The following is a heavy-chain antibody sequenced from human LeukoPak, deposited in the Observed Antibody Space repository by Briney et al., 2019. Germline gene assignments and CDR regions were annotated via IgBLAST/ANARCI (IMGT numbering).Heavy chain of an antibody. V-gene: IGHV1-2*02. CDR1: GYTFTGYY. Sequence: RASVKVSCKASGYTFTGYYMHWVRQAPGQGLEWMGWINPNSGGTNYAQKFQGRVTMTRDTSISTVYMELSRLRSDDTAVYYCARAATAPITMIVVVPFDYWGQGTLVTVSS. CDR2: INPNSGGT. CDR3: ARAATAPITMIVVVPFDY. J-gene: IGHJ4*02. D-gene: IGHD3-22*01.